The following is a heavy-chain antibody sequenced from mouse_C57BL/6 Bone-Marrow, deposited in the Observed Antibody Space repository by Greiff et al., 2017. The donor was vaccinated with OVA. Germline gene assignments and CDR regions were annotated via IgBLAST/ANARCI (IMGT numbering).Heavy chain of an antibody. J-gene: IGHJ2*01. V-gene: IGHV5-4*03. CDR1: GFTFSSYA. D-gene: IGHD2-4*01. Sequence: EVKVEESGGGLVKPGGSLKLSCAASGFTFSSYAMSWVRQTPEKRLEWVATISDGGSYTYYPDNVKGRFTISRDNAKNNLYLQMSHLKSEDTAMYYCARGIYYDYFDYWGQGTTLTVSS. CDR2: ISDGGSYT. CDR3: ARGIYYDYFDY.